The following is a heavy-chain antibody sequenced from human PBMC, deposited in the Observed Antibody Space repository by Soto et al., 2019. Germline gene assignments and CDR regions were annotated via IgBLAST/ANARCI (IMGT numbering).Heavy chain of an antibody. CDR2: INWKSDI. V-gene: IGHV3-9*01. Sequence: SGGSLRLSCAVSGFTFDDNAMHWVRQAPEKGLERVSGINWKSDIGYSDSVKGRFTISRDNAENSLYLQMNSLRAEDTALYYCAISQDRGGRTTFRYRGQGSKVTVYS. D-gene: IGHD3-16*01. CDR1: GFTFDDNA. CDR3: AISQDRGGRTTFRY. J-gene: IGHJ4*02.